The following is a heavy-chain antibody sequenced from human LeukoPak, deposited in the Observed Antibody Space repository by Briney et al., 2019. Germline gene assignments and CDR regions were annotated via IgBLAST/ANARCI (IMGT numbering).Heavy chain of an antibody. J-gene: IGHJ4*02. D-gene: IGHD6-13*01. V-gene: IGHV3-30*03. CDR3: ARPAYSSSWYYFEY. Sequence: PGGSLRLSCAASGFTFSSYGMHWVRQAPGKGLEWVAVISYDGSNKYYADSVKGRFTISRDNSKNTLYLQMNSLRAEDTAVYYCARPAYSSSWYYFEYWGQGTLVTVSS. CDR2: ISYDGSNK. CDR1: GFTFSSYG.